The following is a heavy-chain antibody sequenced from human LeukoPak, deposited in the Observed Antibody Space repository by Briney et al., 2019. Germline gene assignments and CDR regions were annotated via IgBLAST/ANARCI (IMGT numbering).Heavy chain of an antibody. CDR2: FNPSGGGA. J-gene: IGHJ4*02. CDR3: ARTRGYYFDY. V-gene: IGHV1-46*01. Sequence: ASVKVSCKSSGYSFTYYYMHWVRQAPGQGLEWMGMFNPSGGGATYTQKFQGRVTMTRDMSTRTVYMELSSLTSEDTAVYYCARTRGYYFDYWGQGTLVTVSS. CDR1: GYSFTYYY.